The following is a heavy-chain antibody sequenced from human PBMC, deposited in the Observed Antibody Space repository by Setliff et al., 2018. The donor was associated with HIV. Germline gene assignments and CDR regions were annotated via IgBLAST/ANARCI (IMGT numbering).Heavy chain of an antibody. V-gene: IGHV3-30*02. CDR1: GFTFSFYG. Sequence: GGSLRLSCSASGFTFSFYGMHWVRQAPGKGLEWVALIWNDGNNKYYADFVKGRFTISRDNSKNMLYLQMSSLRPGDTAMYYCAKDPGGYIYGNPWFDQWGQGTLVTVSS. CDR3: AKDPGGYIYGNPWFDQ. CDR2: IWNDGNNK. J-gene: IGHJ5*02. D-gene: IGHD5-18*01.